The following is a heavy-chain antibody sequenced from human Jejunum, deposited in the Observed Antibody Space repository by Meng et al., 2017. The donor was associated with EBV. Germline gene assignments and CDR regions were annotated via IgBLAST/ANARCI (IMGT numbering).Heavy chain of an antibody. CDR3: ARARGGHTSGGYFDP. J-gene: IGHJ4*01. Sequence: LAPQESGVELVKPSQTLSLTCTVSGDCISGSGFSWNCIRQSPGKGLEWIGFIYHTRGTYSNPSLSRRVTISVDTSKNQFFLNLTSVTAADTAVDYCARARGGHTSGGYFDPWGHGTLVTVSS. CDR1: GDCISGSGFS. D-gene: IGHD2-15*01. V-gene: IGHV4-30-2*06. CDR2: IYHTRGT.